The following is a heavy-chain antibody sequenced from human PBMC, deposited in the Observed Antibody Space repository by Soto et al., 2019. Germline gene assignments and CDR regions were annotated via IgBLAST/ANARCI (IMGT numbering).Heavy chain of an antibody. CDR2: MNPTCGNT. V-gene: IGHV1-8*01. CDR3: ARERSAAGTGWFVP. Sequence: QVQLVQSGAEVKKPGASVKVSCKASGYTFTSYDINWVRQATGQGLEWKGWMNPTCGNTGYAQKFQSRVTMTRNTSISTAYMELSSLRSEDTAVYYCARERSAAGTGWFVPWGQGTLVTVSS. D-gene: IGHD6-13*01. J-gene: IGHJ5*02. CDR1: GYTFTSYD.